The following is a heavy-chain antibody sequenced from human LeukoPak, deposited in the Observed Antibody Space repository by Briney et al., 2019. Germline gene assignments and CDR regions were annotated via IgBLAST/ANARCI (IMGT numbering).Heavy chain of an antibody. CDR3: ARGPPRGEWLLNWFDP. CDR1: GFTFSSYA. J-gene: IGHJ5*02. CDR2: ISYDGSKK. V-gene: IGHV3-30-3*01. D-gene: IGHD5-12*01. Sequence: GGSLRLSCAASGFTFSSYAMHWVRQAPGKGLEWVAVISYDGSKKYYADSVKGRFTISRDNSKNTLYLQMNSLRAEDTAVHYCARGPPRGEWLLNWFDPWGQEPWSPSPQ.